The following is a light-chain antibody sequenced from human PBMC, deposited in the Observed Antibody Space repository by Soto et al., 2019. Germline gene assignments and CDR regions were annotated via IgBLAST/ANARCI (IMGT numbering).Light chain of an antibody. CDR2: AAS. CDR1: QSISSY. V-gene: IGKV1-39*01. J-gene: IGKJ1*01. CDR3: QQSYSTLRT. Sequence: DIQMTQSPSSLSASVGDRVTITFRASQSISSYLYWYQQKPGKASKIRIYAASSLQSRVPSRFSGSGSGIDFTLTISRLQPEDVATYYRQQSYSTLRTFGQGTKVDIK.